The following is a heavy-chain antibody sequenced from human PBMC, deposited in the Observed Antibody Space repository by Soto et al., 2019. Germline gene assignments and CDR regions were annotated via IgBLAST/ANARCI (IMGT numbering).Heavy chain of an antibody. CDR1: GGSISSSSYY. CDR2: IYYSGST. V-gene: IGHV4-39*01. D-gene: IGHD3-22*01. Sequence: SETLSLTCTVSGGSISSSSYYWGWIRQPPGKGLEWIGSIYYSGSTYYNPSLKSRVTISVDTSKNQFSLKLSSVTAADTAVYYCARQGYYYDSSGYYFFDYWGQGTLVTVS. J-gene: IGHJ4*02. CDR3: ARQGYYYDSSGYYFFDY.